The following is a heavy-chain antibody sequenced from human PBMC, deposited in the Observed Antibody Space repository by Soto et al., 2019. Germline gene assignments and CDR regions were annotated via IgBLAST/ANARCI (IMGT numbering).Heavy chain of an antibody. J-gene: IGHJ6*02. CDR3: ARRGGSGSKPNYYYYGMDV. D-gene: IGHD3-10*01. Sequence: PGESLKISCKGSGYSFTSYWIGWVRQMPGKGLEWMGIIYPGDSDTRYSPSFQGQVTISADKSISTAYLQWSSLKASDTAMYYCARRGGSGSKPNYYYYGMDVWGQGTTVTVSS. CDR2: IYPGDSDT. CDR1: GYSFTSYW. V-gene: IGHV5-51*01.